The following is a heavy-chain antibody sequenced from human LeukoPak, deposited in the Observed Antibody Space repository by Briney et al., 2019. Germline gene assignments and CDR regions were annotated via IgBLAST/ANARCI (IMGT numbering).Heavy chain of an antibody. V-gene: IGHV3-30*18. Sequence: GRSLRLSCAASGFTFSSYGMHWVRQAPGKGLEWVAVISYDGSNKYYADSVKGRFTISRDNSKNTLYLQVNSLRAEDTAVYYCAKGPEGRYFDWLLGMDYWGQGTLVTVSS. D-gene: IGHD3-9*01. J-gene: IGHJ4*02. CDR2: ISYDGSNK. CDR3: AKGPEGRYFDWLLGMDY. CDR1: GFTFSSYG.